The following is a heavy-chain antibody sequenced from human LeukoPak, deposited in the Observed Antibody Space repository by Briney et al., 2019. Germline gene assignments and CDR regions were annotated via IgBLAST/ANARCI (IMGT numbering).Heavy chain of an antibody. D-gene: IGHD3-3*01. CDR1: GFTFSSYS. V-gene: IGHV3-21*04. Sequence: PGGSLRLSCAASGFTFSSYSMNWVRQAPGKGLEWVSSISRSSSSIDYADSVKGRFTISRDNSKNTLYLQMNSLRAEDAAVYYCAKDPETYDFWSGYYLPDNDYWGQGTLVTVSS. J-gene: IGHJ4*02. CDR2: ISRSSSSI. CDR3: AKDPETYDFWSGYYLPDNDY.